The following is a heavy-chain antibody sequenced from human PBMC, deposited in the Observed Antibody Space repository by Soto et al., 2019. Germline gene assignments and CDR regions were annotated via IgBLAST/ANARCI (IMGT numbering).Heavy chain of an antibody. J-gene: IGHJ5*01. V-gene: IGHV1-18*01. Sequence: ASVKVSCKASGFSLSNYAISWVRQAPGQGLEWMGWITAYNGNTNYPQKLQGRVTMTTDTSTNTAYMELRSLRSDDTAVYYCARDWLGLDKAMDSDWFDSWGQRTLVTVSS. CDR1: GFSLSNYA. CDR3: ARDWLGLDKAMDSDWFDS. CDR2: ITAYNGNT. D-gene: IGHD5-18*01.